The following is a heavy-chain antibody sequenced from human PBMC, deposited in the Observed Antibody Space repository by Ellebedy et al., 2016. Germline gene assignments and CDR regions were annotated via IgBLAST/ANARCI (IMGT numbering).Heavy chain of an antibody. CDR2: ISTTSSYI. Sequence: GGSLRLSXAGSGFNFSTYSLNWVRQAPGKGLEWVSSISTTSSYIYYADSVRGRFTVSRDNSKNSLYLQMSSLTAEDTAVYYCARGSVGSARYDFWGQGTLVTVSS. J-gene: IGHJ4*02. V-gene: IGHV3-21*01. CDR1: GFNFSTYS. CDR3: ARGSVGSARYDF. D-gene: IGHD1-26*01.